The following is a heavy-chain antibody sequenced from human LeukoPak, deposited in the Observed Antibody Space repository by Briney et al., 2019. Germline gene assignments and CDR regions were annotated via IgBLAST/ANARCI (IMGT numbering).Heavy chain of an antibody. CDR2: IYTSGST. Sequence: PSETLSLTCTVSGGSISSYYWSWIRQPAGKGLEWIGRIYTSGSTNYNPSLKSRVTMSVDTSTTQFYLTLSSVTAADTAVYSCASEVIIDYYYYGMDVWGQGTTVTVSS. V-gene: IGHV4-4*07. D-gene: IGHD3-3*01. CDR3: ASEVIIDYYYYGMDV. CDR1: GGSISSYY. J-gene: IGHJ6*02.